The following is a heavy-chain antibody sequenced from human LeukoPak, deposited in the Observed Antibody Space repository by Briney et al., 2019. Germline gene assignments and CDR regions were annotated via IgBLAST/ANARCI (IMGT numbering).Heavy chain of an antibody. D-gene: IGHD6-19*01. CDR2: ISSNGGST. CDR1: GFTFSSYG. Sequence: PGGSLRLSCAASGFTFSSYGMHWVRQAPGKGLEYVSAISSNGGSTNYANSVKGRFTISRDNSKNTLYLQMGSLRTEEMAAYYCARVSSGWYGYWGQGTLVTVSS. CDR3: ARVSSGWYGY. V-gene: IGHV3-64*01. J-gene: IGHJ1*01.